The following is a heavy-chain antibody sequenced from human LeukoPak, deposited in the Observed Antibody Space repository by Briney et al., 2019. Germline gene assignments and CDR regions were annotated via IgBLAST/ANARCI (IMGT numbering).Heavy chain of an antibody. CDR2: IYYSGST. CDR3: ARAVVIKNAFDI. J-gene: IGHJ3*02. D-gene: IGHD3-22*01. CDR1: GGSISSSSYY. Sequence: SETLSLTCTVSGGSISSSSYYWGWIRQPPGKGLEWIGSIYYSGSTYYNPSLKSRVTISVDTSKNQFSLKLSSVTAADTAVYYCARAVVIKNAFDIWGQGTMVTVSS. V-gene: IGHV4-39*07.